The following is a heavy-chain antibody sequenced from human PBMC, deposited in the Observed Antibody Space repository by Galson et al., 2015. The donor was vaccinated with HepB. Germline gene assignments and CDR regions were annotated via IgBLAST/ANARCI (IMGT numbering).Heavy chain of an antibody. V-gene: IGHV3-48*01. D-gene: IGHD3-22*01. CDR1: GFTFSSYS. J-gene: IGHJ4*02. CDR2: ISSSSSTI. CDR3: ARGVYYYDSRPVDY. Sequence: SLRLSCAASGFTFSSYSMNWVRQAPGKGLEWVSYISSSSSTIYYADSVKGRFTISRDNAKNSLYLQMNSLRAEDTAVYYCARGVYYYDSRPVDYWGQGTLVTVSS.